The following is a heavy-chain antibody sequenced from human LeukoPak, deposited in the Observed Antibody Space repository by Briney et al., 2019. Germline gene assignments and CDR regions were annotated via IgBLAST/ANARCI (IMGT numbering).Heavy chain of an antibody. D-gene: IGHD2-2*01. CDR1: GYTFTGYY. Sequence: ASVKVSCKASGYTFTGYYMHWVRQAPGQGLEWMGWINPKSGDTNYAQKFQGKVTMTRDTSISTAYMELSRLRSDDTAVYYCARVLGYCSSASCPWPDYWGQGTLVTVSS. J-gene: IGHJ4*02. V-gene: IGHV1-2*02. CDR3: ARVLGYCSSASCPWPDY. CDR2: INPKSGDT.